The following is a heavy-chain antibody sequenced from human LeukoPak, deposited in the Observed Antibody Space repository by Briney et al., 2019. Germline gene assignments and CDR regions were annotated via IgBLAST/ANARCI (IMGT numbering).Heavy chain of an antibody. CDR2: IYLRDSDT. D-gene: IGHD5-12*01. V-gene: IGHV5-51*01. Sequence: GESLKISCKGSGYSFTSYWIGWVRQMPGKGLEWMGMIYLRDSDTRYSPSFQGQVTMSADKSTNTAYLQWSSLKASDTAMYYCARQSGVDTTRWFDPWGQGTPVSVSS. CDR1: GYSFTSYW. J-gene: IGHJ5*02. CDR3: ARQSGVDTTRWFDP.